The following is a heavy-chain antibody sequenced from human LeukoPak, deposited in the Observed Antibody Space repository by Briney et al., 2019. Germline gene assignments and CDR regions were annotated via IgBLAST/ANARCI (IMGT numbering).Heavy chain of an antibody. CDR2: IYYSGST. J-gene: IGHJ6*03. Sequence: PSETLSLTCTVSGGSISSSSYYWGWIRQPPGKGLEWIGTIYYSGSTYYNPSLKSRVTISVDTSKNQFSLKLSSVTAADTAVYYCARAVGYSSGWYNNYYYYMDVWGKGTTVTISS. D-gene: IGHD6-19*01. CDR1: GGSISSSSYY. V-gene: IGHV4-39*07. CDR3: ARAVGYSSGWYNNYYYYMDV.